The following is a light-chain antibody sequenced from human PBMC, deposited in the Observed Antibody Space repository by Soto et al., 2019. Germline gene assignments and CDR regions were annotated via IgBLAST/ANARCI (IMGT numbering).Light chain of an antibody. CDR2: AAS. CDR1: QSISRY. Sequence: DSQMTQSPSSLSASVGYRVTITCRASQSISRYLNWYQHKPXKAPKLLVNAASSLERGVPSRFSGGGSGTDFTLTISSLEPEDFAVYYCQQRSIWHPSTFGQGTRLEIK. CDR3: QQRSIWHPST. V-gene: IGKV1-39*01. J-gene: IGKJ5*01.